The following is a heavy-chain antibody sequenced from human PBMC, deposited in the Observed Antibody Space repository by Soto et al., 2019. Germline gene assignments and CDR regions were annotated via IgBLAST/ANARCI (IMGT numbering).Heavy chain of an antibody. CDR1: GFTFDEYA. CDR2: ISWNSGSI. J-gene: IGHJ6*03. CDR3: AKGHHPLYYYYMDV. Sequence: EVQLVESGGGLVQPGRSLRLSREASGFTFDEYAMHWVRKAPWKGLEWVSGISWNSGSIGYADSVKGRFTISRDNAKNSLYLQMNSLRAEDTALYYGAKGHHPLYYYYMDVWGKGPTVTVSS. V-gene: IGHV3-9*01.